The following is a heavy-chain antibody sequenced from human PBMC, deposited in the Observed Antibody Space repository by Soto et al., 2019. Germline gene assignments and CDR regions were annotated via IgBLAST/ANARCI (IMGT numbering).Heavy chain of an antibody. CDR3: ARDSYGDYYDY. D-gene: IGHD4-17*01. CDR1: GFTFSSYW. Sequence: GVSLRLSCAATGFTFSSYWMSWVRQAPGKGLEWVANIKQDGSEKYYVDSVKGRFTISRDNAKNSLYLQMNSLRAEDTAVYYCARDSYGDYYDYSGQGTLVTVSS. CDR2: IKQDGSEK. J-gene: IGHJ4*02. V-gene: IGHV3-7*01.